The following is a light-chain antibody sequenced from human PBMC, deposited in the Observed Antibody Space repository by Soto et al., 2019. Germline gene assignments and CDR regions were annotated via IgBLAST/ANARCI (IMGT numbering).Light chain of an antibody. Sequence: EIVMTQSPATLSVSPGERATLSCRASQSVSSNLAWYQQKPGQAPRLLIYGASTRATGIPARFSGSGSGTEFTLTISSLQSEDSALYYCQQRSNWPRTFGPGTKVDIK. CDR2: GAS. J-gene: IGKJ3*01. V-gene: IGKV3-15*01. CDR1: QSVSSN. CDR3: QQRSNWPRT.